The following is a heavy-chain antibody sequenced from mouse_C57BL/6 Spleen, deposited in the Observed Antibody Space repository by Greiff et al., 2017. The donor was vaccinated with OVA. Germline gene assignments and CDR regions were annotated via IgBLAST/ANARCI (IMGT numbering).Heavy chain of an antibody. D-gene: IGHD2-4*01. Sequence: VQLQQSGPVLVKPGASVTMSCKASGSTFTDYYMNWVKQSHGKSLEWIGVINPYNGGTSYNQKFKGKATLTVDKSSSTAYMELNSLTSEDSAVYYGAREERGYDYDVGFAYWGQGTLVTVSA. CDR3: AREERGYDYDVGFAY. V-gene: IGHV1-19*01. CDR2: INPYNGGT. CDR1: GSTFTDYY. J-gene: IGHJ3*01.